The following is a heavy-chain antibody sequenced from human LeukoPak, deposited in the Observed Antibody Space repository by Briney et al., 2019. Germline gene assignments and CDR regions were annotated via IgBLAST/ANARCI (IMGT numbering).Heavy chain of an antibody. V-gene: IGHV1-2*02. D-gene: IGHD5-18*01. CDR3: ARVTDTAKFYYYYGMDV. CDR1: GYTFTGYY. CDR2: INPNSGGT. Sequence: ASVKVSCKAPGYTFTGYYMHWVRQAPGQGLEWMGWINPNSGGTNYAQKFQGRVTMTRDTSISTAYMELSRLRSDDTAVYYCARVTDTAKFYYYYGMDVWGQGTTVTVSS. J-gene: IGHJ6*02.